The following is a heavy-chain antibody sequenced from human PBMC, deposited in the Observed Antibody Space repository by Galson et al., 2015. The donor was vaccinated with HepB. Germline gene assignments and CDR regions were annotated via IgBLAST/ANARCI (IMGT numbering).Heavy chain of an antibody. J-gene: IGHJ6*03. Sequence: ASGLTFRDIAMSWFRQAPGRGLEGVAVIWHDGHVKYYADSVKGRFTISRDNSRSTLYLEMNSLIVEDTAVYYCARDKGQEAPMDVWGKGTTVIVSS. CDR3: ARDKGQEAPMDV. V-gene: IGHV3-33*01. CDR1: GLTFRDIA. CDR2: IWHDGHVK.